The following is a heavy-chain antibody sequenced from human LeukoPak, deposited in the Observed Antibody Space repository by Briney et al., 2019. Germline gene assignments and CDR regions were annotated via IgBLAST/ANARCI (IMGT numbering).Heavy chain of an antibody. CDR2: ISASDGRT. CDR3: VREESESYPFDS. J-gene: IGHJ4*02. Sequence: GGSLRLSCAASRFTFSSYGMSWVRQAPGKGLEWVSGISASDGRTYYADSVKGRFTISRDNAKNSLSLQMNSLRAEDTAVYYCVREESESYPFDSWGQGTLVIVSS. CDR1: RFTFSSYG. D-gene: IGHD1-26*01. V-gene: IGHV3-23*01.